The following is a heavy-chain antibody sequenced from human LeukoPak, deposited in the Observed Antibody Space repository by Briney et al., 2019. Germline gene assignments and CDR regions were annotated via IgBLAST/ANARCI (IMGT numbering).Heavy chain of an antibody. J-gene: IGHJ4*02. D-gene: IGHD2-8*02. CDR3: ATYRQVLLPFES. CDR1: GFTFSNYG. CDR2: ISYDGNNK. V-gene: IGHV3-30*03. Sequence: GGSLRLSCAASGFTFSNYGMSWVRQAPGKGLEWVAVISYDGNNKYYTDSVRGRFTISRDNSKSTLSLQMNNLRAEDTAVYYCATYRQVLLPFESWGQGTLVTVSS.